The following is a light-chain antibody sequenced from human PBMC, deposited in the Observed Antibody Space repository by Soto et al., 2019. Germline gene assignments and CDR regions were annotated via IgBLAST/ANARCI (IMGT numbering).Light chain of an antibody. V-gene: IGKV4-1*01. CDR2: LAS. CDR1: QSDFWNSNKRNY. CDR3: QQDYSTPFT. Sequence: DTVMTQSPDSLAVSLRERATINCKTSQSDFWNSNKRNYLAWYQQKPGQPPKLLIYLASTRSSGVPARFSVSWSLTEFALNISSLQEEDVGVYYCQQDYSTPFTFGGGTKVEIK. J-gene: IGKJ4*01.